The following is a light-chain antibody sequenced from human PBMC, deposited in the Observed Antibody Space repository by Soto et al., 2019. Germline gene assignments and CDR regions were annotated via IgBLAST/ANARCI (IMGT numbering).Light chain of an antibody. Sequence: EIVLTQSPGTLSLSPGERGTLSCRASQSVNTNYLAWYQQKPGQAPRLLIYGASNRAPGIPDRFSGSGSGTDFTLTISRLEPEDSAVYYCQTYPKMFGQGTKVEF. CDR1: QSVNTNY. J-gene: IGKJ1*01. CDR3: QTYPKM. V-gene: IGKV3-20*01. CDR2: GAS.